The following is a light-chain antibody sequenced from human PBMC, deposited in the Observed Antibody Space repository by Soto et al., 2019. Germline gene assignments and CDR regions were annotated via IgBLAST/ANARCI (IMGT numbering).Light chain of an antibody. CDR1: LSSVYSDGNTS. V-gene: IGKV2-30*01. CDR3: MQGTHWPIT. Sequence: EVVMTHSPLRLPFXLGXXASXSCRSSLSSVYSDGNTSLNWFQQRPGRSPRRLIYKVSNRDSGVPARFSGSGSGTDFALKISRVEAEDVGVYYCMQGTHWPITFGQGTRLEIK. CDR2: KVS. J-gene: IGKJ5*01.